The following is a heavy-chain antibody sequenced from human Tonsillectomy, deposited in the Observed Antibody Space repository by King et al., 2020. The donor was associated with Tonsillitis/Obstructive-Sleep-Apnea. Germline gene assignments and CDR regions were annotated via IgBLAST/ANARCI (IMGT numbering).Heavy chain of an antibody. CDR3: AKFGGEMATSH. J-gene: IGHJ4*02. CDR1: GFTFSSYG. Sequence: VQLVEPGGGVVQPGRSLRLSCAASGFTFSSYGMHWVRQAPGKGLEWVAVISYDGSNKYYADSVKGRFTISRDNSKNTLYLQMNSLRAEDTAVYYCAKFGGEMATSHWGQGTLVTVSS. CDR2: ISYDGSNK. D-gene: IGHD5-24*01. V-gene: IGHV3-30*18.